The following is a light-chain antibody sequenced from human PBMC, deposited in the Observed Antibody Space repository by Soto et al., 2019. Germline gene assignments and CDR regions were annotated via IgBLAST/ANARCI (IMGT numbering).Light chain of an antibody. CDR1: QSVDSNY. Sequence: EIVLTQSPGTLSLSPGERATLSCRASQSVDSNYLAWYQQKSGQAPRLLIYGAFRRATGIPDRFSGSGSGTDFPLTISRLEPEDFAVYYCQQYGSSPRTFGHGTKVEIK. V-gene: IGKV3-20*01. CDR3: QQYGSSPRT. CDR2: GAF. J-gene: IGKJ1*01.